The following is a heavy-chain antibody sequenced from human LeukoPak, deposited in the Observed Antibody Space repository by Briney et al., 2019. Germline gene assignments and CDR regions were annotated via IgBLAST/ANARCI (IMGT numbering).Heavy chain of an antibody. CDR3: AVGYMVRGVIRGSSTSSGYYFDY. CDR1: GGSFSGYY. J-gene: IGHJ4*02. V-gene: IGHV4-34*01. D-gene: IGHD3-10*01. Sequence: SETLSLTCAVYGGSFSGYYWSWIRQPPGKGLEWIGEINHSGSTNYNPSLKSRVTISVDTSKNQFSLKLSSVTAADTAVYYCAVGYMVRGVIRGSSTSSGYYFDYWGQGTLVTVSS. CDR2: INHSGST.